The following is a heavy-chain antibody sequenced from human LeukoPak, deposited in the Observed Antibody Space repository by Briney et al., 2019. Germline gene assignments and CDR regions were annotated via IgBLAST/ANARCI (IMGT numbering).Heavy chain of an antibody. CDR1: GYTLSELS. D-gene: IGHD3-22*01. V-gene: IGHV1-24*01. CDR3: ATDGIASGYYYNY. Sequence: GASVNVSYQLSGYTLSELSMHWVRQAPGNGLEGVGGFDPEDGETIYAQKFQGRVTMTEDTSADTAYMELSSLRSEDRAVYYCATDGIASGYYYNYWGQGTLVTVSS. CDR2: FDPEDGET. J-gene: IGHJ4*02.